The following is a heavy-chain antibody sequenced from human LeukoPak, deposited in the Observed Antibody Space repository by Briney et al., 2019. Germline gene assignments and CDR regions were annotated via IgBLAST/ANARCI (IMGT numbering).Heavy chain of an antibody. CDR3: ARLVATQHLDY. D-gene: IGHD5-12*01. CDR1: GGSISSYY. J-gene: IGHJ4*02. V-gene: IGHV4-59*08. Sequence: PSETLSLTCTVSGGSISSYYWSWIRQPTGKGLKWIVYIYYSGSTNYNPSLKSRVTISVDTSKNQFSLKLSSVTAADTAVYYCARLVATQHLDYWGQGTLVTVSS. CDR2: IYYSGST.